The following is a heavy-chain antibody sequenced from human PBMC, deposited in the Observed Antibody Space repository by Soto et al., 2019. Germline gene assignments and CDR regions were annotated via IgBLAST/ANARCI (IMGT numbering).Heavy chain of an antibody. CDR3: ARAVPPDY. J-gene: IGHJ4*02. CDR2: VFDSGNT. Sequence: PSETLSLTCTVSGGSIRGFYWSWIRQPPGKGLEWIGYVFDSGNTNYNPSLKSRVTISVDTSKNQFTLEMTSVTATDTAVYYCARAVPPDYWGQGTLVIVSS. V-gene: IGHV4-59*01. CDR1: GGSIRGFY.